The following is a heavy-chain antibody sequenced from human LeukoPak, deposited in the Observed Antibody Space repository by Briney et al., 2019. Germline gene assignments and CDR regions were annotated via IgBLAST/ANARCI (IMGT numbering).Heavy chain of an antibody. Sequence: GASVKVSCKAPEYTFTSYDINWVRQATGQGLEWMGWMNPNRGNTVYAQKFQGRVTMTRDTSISTAYMELSSLRSEDTAMYYCARKNYCSGGSCYSRGWFDPWGQGTLVTVSS. D-gene: IGHD2-15*01. V-gene: IGHV1-8*01. J-gene: IGHJ5*02. CDR3: ARKNYCSGGSCYSRGWFDP. CDR2: MNPNRGNT. CDR1: EYTFTSYD.